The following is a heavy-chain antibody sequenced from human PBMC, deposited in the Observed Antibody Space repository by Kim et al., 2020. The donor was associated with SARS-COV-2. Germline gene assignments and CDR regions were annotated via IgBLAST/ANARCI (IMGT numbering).Heavy chain of an antibody. CDR3: ARDAYCGGDCHLVMGAFDI. V-gene: IGHV1-18*01. D-gene: IGHD2-21*01. J-gene: IGHJ3*02. CDR1: GYTFTSYG. Sequence: ASVKVSCKAFGYTFTSYGISWVRQAPGQGLEWMGWISAYNGNTNYAQKLQGRVSMTTDTSTRIAYMELRGLRADETAVYYCARDAYCGGDCHLVMGAFDI. CDR2: ISAYNGNT.